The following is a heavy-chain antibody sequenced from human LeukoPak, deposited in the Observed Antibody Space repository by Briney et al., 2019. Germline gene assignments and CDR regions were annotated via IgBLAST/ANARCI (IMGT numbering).Heavy chain of an antibody. CDR2: ISAYNGNT. Sequence: GASVKVSCKASGYTFTSYGISWVRQAPGQGLEWMGWISAYNGNTNYAQKLQGRVTMTTDTSTSTAYMELRSLRSDDTAVYYCARAPTFTVVTQSLDYWGQGTLVTVSS. CDR1: GYTFTSYG. J-gene: IGHJ4*02. V-gene: IGHV1-18*01. CDR3: ARAPTFTVVTQSLDY. D-gene: IGHD4-23*01.